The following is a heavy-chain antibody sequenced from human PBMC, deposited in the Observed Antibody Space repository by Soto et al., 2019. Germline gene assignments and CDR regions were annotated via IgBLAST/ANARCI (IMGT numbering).Heavy chain of an antibody. Sequence: ASVKVSCKASGYTFTSYGISWVRQAPGQGLEWMGWISAYNGNTNYAQKLQGRVTMTTDTSTSTAYMELRSLRSDDTAVYYCAREAYYDFWSAHSGGMDVWGQGTTVTVSS. CDR3: AREAYYDFWSAHSGGMDV. J-gene: IGHJ6*02. V-gene: IGHV1-18*01. CDR2: ISAYNGNT. CDR1: GYTFTSYG. D-gene: IGHD3-3*01.